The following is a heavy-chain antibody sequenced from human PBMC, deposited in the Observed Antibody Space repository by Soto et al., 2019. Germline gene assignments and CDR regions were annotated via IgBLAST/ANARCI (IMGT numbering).Heavy chain of an antibody. CDR3: ARVWRGGNSSYYYYGMDV. CDR2: INHSGSI. CDR1: GGSFSGYY. Sequence: PSETLSLTCAVYGGSFSGYYWSWIRQPPGKGLEWIGEINHSGSINYNPSLKSRVTISVDTSKNQFSLKLSSVTAADTAVYYCARVWRGGNSSYYYYGMDVWGQGTTVTVSS. J-gene: IGHJ6*02. D-gene: IGHD2-21*02. V-gene: IGHV4-34*01.